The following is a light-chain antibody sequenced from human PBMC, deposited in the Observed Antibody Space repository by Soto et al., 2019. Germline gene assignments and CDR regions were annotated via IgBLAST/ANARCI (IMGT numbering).Light chain of an antibody. CDR1: QAVNTR. J-gene: IGKJ5*01. V-gene: IGKV3D-11*03. CDR2: DAS. Sequence: EIVLTQSPATLSSFPGDRVTLSCRASQAVNTRLAWYQHKPGQAPRLLIYDASNRATGIPARFSGSGSGTDFTLTISSLEPEDFAMYYCHQRNQFGQGTRLEIK. CDR3: HQRNQ.